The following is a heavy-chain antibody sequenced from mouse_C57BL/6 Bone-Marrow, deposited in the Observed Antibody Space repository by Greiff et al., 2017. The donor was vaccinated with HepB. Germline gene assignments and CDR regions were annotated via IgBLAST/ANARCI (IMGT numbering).Heavy chain of an antibody. D-gene: IGHD1-1*01. J-gene: IGHJ3*01. CDR2: IDPENGDT. V-gene: IGHV14-4*01. Sequence: EVKLMESGAELVRPGASVKLSCTASGFNIKDDYMHWVKQRPEQGLEWIGWIDPENGDTEYASKFQGKATITADTSSNTAYLQLSSLTSEDTAVYYCTGSCNFWFAYWGQGTLVTVSA. CDR1: GFNIKDDY. CDR3: TGSCNFWFAY.